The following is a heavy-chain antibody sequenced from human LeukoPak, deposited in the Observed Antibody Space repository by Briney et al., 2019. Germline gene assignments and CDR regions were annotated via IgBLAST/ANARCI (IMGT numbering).Heavy chain of an antibody. V-gene: IGHV6-1*01. CDR1: GDSVSSNSAA. CDR3: ARDPWGGGEYYFDY. CDR2: TYYRSKWYN. D-gene: IGHD3-16*01. Sequence: SQTLSLTCAISGDSVSSNSAAWNWIRQSPSRGLEWLGRTYYRSKWYNDYAVSVKSRITLNPHPSKNHFSLQLNPLPPEDPALYYCARDPWGGGEYYFDYWGQGTLVTVSS. J-gene: IGHJ4*02.